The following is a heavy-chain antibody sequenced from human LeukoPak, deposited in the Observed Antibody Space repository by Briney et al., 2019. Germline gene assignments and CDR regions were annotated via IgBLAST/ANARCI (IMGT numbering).Heavy chain of an antibody. J-gene: IGHJ4*02. CDR1: GFTFSSYA. V-gene: IGHV3-23*01. CDR3: AKRHDSSGYYLGH. Sequence: GRSLRLSCAASGFTFSSYAMSWVRQAPGKGLEWVSAISGSGGSTYYADSVKGRFTISRDNSKNTLYLQMNSLRAEDTAVYYCAKRHDSSGYYLGHWGQGTLVTVSS. D-gene: IGHD3-22*01. CDR2: ISGSGGST.